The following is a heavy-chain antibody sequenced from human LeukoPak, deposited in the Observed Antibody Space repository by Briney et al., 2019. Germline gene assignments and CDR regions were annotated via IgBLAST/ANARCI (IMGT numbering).Heavy chain of an antibody. Sequence: ASVTVSCKASGYTFTSYDINWVRQAPGQGLEWMGWMNPNSGNTGYAQKFQGRVTMTRNTSISTAYMELSSLRSEDTAVYYCARTLWFGELSLVYWGQGTLVTVSS. CDR3: ARTLWFGELSLVY. CDR2: MNPNSGNT. J-gene: IGHJ4*02. V-gene: IGHV1-8*01. D-gene: IGHD3-10*01. CDR1: GYTFTSYD.